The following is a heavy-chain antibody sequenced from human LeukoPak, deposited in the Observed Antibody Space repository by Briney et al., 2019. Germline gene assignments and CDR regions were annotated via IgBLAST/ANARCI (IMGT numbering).Heavy chain of an antibody. CDR2: INTDGSST. CDR3: ARDRYCTTTRCSDY. D-gene: IGHD2-2*01. Sequence: GGSLRLSCAASGFSFSSYWMHWVRQAPGKGLVWVSRINTDGSSTTYADSVKGRFTISRDNAKNTLYLEMNSLRAEDTAVYYCARDRYCTTTRCSDYWGQGTLVTVSS. V-gene: IGHV3-74*03. J-gene: IGHJ4*02. CDR1: GFSFSSYW.